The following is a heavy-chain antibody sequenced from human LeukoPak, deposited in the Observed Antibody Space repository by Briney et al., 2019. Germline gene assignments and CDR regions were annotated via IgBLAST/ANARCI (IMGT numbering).Heavy chain of an antibody. D-gene: IGHD3-9*01. CDR2: IKHAGGDK. CDR1: GFTFSNYW. J-gene: IGHJ4*02. CDR3: ARGGNYDILTGYRFDY. Sequence: PGGSLRLSCAASGFTFSNYWMSWVRQAPGKGLEWVANIKHAGGDKHYVDSVKGRFTIDRDSDQNSLNLQMNSLRAEDTDVYYCARGGNYDILTGYRFDYWGQGTLLTVSS. V-gene: IGHV3-7*03.